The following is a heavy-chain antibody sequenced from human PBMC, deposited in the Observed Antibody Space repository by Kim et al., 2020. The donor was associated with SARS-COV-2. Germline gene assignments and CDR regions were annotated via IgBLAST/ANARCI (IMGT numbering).Heavy chain of an antibody. CDR2: VKQDGSQR. Sequence: GGSLRLSCAASGFTFSNSWMSWVRQAPGKGLEWVANVKQDGSQRYYVDSVKGRFTISRDNAKNSLYLQMNSLRAEDTAVYYCARFASVGYWGQGTLVIVSS. D-gene: IGHD3-16*01. V-gene: IGHV3-7*03. J-gene: IGHJ4*02. CDR1: GFTFSNSW. CDR3: ARFASVGY.